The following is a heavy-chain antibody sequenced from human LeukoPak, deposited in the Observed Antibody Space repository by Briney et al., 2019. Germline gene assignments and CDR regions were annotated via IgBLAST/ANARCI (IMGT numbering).Heavy chain of an antibody. D-gene: IGHD2-2*01. CDR1: GFTFGLSS. CDR3: ARDSRSHCGTAACYGPYFDY. V-gene: IGHV3-48*01. CDR2: IRDSGTTI. J-gene: IGHJ4*02. Sequence: GGSLRLSCTASGFTFGLSSMNWVRQAPGEGREWVSYIRDSGTTIYYADSVKGRFTISRDNAKNSLYLQMNSLTAEDTAVYFCARDSRSHCGTAACYGPYFDYWGQGILVTVSS.